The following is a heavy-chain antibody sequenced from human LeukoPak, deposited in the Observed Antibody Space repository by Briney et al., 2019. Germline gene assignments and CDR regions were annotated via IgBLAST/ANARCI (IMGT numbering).Heavy chain of an antibody. CDR3: ARSSLTYYDFWKRRDYYYMDV. D-gene: IGHD3-3*01. J-gene: IGHJ6*03. V-gene: IGHV4-61*02. Sequence: PSETLSLTCTVSGGSISSGSYYWSWIRQPAGKGLEWIGRIYTSGSTNYNPSLKSRVTISVDTSKNQFSLKLSSVTAADTAVYYCARSSLTYYDFWKRRDYYYMDVWGKGTTVTVSS. CDR2: IYTSGST. CDR1: GGSISSGSYY.